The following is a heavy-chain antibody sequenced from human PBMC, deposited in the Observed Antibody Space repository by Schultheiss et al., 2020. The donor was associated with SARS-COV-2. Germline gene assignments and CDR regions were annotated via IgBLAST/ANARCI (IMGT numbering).Heavy chain of an antibody. Sequence: SVKVSCKASGGTFSSYAISWVRQAPGQGLEWMGGIIPIFGTANYAQKFQGRVTITADESTSTAYMELRSLRSEDTAVYYCARTAYSYGRDAFDIWGQGTMVTVSS. CDR1: GGTFSSYA. CDR2: IIPIFGTA. D-gene: IGHD5-18*01. J-gene: IGHJ3*02. V-gene: IGHV1-69*13. CDR3: ARTAYSYGRDAFDI.